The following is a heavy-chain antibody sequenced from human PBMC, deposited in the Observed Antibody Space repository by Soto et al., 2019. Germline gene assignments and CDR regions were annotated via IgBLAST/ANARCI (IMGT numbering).Heavy chain of an antibody. D-gene: IGHD3-3*01. V-gene: IGHV4-34*01. CDR1: GGSFSGYS. Sequence: LSLTCAVSGGSFSGYSWTWLRQPRGKGLQGIGEINHSGTTDYDPALTSRVTMSADTSKNQFSLRMTSVTAADAAVYYCARARFDSWSHIYYGLDVWGQGTTVTVSS. CDR2: INHSGTT. CDR3: ARARFDSWSHIYYGLDV. J-gene: IGHJ6*02.